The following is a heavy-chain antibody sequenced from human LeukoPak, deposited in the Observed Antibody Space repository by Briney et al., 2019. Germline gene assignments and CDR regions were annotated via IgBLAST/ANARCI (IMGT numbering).Heavy chain of an antibody. V-gene: IGHV1-8*01. CDR2: MNPNSGNT. CDR3: ARGPVATRTYYFDY. CDR1: GYTFTSYD. D-gene: IGHD5-12*01. Sequence: ASVKVSCKASGYTFTSYDINWVRQATGQGLEWMGWMNPNSGNTGYAQKFQGRVAMTRNTSISTAYMELSSLRSEDTAVYYCARGPVATRTYYFDYWGHGTLVTVSS. J-gene: IGHJ4*01.